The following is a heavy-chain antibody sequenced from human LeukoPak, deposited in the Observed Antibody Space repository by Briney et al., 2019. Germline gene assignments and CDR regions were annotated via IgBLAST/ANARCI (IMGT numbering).Heavy chain of an antibody. CDR2: IYYSGST. D-gene: IGHD2-15*01. J-gene: IGHJ5*02. CDR3: ARVRCSGGSCYPKSNWFDP. V-gene: IGHV4-59*01. CDR1: GGSIGSYY. Sequence: SETLSLTCPVSGGSIGSYYWSWIRQPPGKGLEWIGYIYYSGSTNYNPSLKSRVTISVDTSKNQFSLKLSSVTAADTAVYYCARVRCSGGSCYPKSNWFDPWGQGTLVTVSS.